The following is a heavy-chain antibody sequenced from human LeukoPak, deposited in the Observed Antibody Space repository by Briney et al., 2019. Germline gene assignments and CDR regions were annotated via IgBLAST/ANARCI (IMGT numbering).Heavy chain of an antibody. J-gene: IGHJ4*02. D-gene: IGHD6-13*01. V-gene: IGHV3-30*18. Sequence: GRSLRLSCAASGFTFSSYGMHWVRQAPGKGLEWVAVISYDGSNKYYADSVKGRFTISRDNSKNTLYLQMNSLRAEDTAVYYCAKDREGYPSYYFDYWGQGTLVTVSS. CDR3: AKDREGYPSYYFDY. CDR2: ISYDGSNK. CDR1: GFTFSSYG.